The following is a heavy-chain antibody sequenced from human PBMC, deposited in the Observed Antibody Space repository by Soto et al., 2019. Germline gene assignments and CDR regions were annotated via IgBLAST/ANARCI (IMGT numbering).Heavy chain of an antibody. J-gene: IGHJ4*02. CDR1: GFSLSTGGVG. Sequence: QITLKESGPTLVEPTQTLTLTCTFSGFSLSTGGVGVGWIRQPPGQALEWLAVTHWNDADHYSPSLTSRLTISKATSKNQVVLTMTNMDPVDTATYYCAYRRVAVGLNYWGQGTLVTVSS. V-gene: IGHV2-5*01. CDR2: THWNDAD. D-gene: IGHD1-26*01. CDR3: AYRRVAVGLNY.